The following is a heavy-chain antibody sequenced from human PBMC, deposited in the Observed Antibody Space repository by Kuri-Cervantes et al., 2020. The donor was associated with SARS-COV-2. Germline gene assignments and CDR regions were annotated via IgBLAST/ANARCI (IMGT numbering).Heavy chain of an antibody. Sequence: GESLKISCAASGFTFSNYAMGWVRQAPGKGLEWVSGISPSGSNTYYADSVKGRFTISRDNPKNTLYLQMKSLRAEDTAMYYCAKRNPVGNYFDYWGQGAVVTVSS. CDR1: GFTFSNYA. CDR3: AKRNPVGNYFDY. J-gene: IGHJ4*02. V-gene: IGHV3-23*01. D-gene: IGHD1-14*01. CDR2: ISPSGSNT.